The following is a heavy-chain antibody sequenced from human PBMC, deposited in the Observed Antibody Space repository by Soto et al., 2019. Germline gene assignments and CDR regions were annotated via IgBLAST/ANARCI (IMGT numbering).Heavy chain of an antibody. Sequence: SLRLSCAASGFTFSSYGMHWVRQAPGKGLEWVAVISYDGSNKYYADSVKGRFTISRDNSKNTLYLQMNSLRAEDTAVYYCAKCLPSSSWYWDYYYYYGMDVWGQGTTVTVSS. CDR2: ISYDGSNK. D-gene: IGHD6-13*01. CDR1: GFTFSSYG. CDR3: AKCLPSSSWYWDYYYYYGMDV. J-gene: IGHJ6*02. V-gene: IGHV3-30*18.